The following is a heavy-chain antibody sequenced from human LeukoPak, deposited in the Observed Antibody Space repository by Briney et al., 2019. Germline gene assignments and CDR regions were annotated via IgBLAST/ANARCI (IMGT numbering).Heavy chain of an antibody. Sequence: SETLSLTCTVSGGSVSSGSYYWSWIRQPPGKGLEWIGYIYYSGSTNYNPSLKSRVTISVDTSKNQFSLKLSSVTAADTAVYYCASSSGVLSFDYWGQGTLVTVSS. CDR2: IYYSGST. V-gene: IGHV4-61*01. D-gene: IGHD2-8*01. J-gene: IGHJ4*02. CDR1: GGSVSSGSYY. CDR3: ASSSGVLSFDY.